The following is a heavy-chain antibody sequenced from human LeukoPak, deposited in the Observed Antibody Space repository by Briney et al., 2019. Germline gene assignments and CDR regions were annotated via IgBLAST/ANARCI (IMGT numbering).Heavy chain of an antibody. CDR1: GFTFSSYG. CDR3: AKDLRLTYSGSYSYFDY. V-gene: IGHV3-30*02. D-gene: IGHD1-26*01. Sequence: QPGGSLRLSCAASGFTFSSYGMHWVRQAPGKGLEWVAFIRYDGSNKYYADSVKGRFTISRDNSKNTLYLQMNSLRAEDTAVYYCAKDLRLTYSGSYSYFDYWGQGTLVTVSS. J-gene: IGHJ4*02. CDR2: IRYDGSNK.